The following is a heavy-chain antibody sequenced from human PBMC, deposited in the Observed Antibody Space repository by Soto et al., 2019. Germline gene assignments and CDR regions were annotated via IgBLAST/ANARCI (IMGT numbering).Heavy chain of an antibody. D-gene: IGHD3-3*01. CDR1: GFTFSSYS. CDR2: ISSSSSYI. CDR3: ARDQKDDDSYYYYMDV. Sequence: GSLRRSCAASGFTFSSYSMNWVRQAPGKGLEWVSSISSSSSYIYYADSVKGRFTISRDNAKNSLYLQMNSLRAEDTAVYYCARDQKDDDSYYYYMDVWGKGTKVTISS. V-gene: IGHV3-21*04. J-gene: IGHJ6*03.